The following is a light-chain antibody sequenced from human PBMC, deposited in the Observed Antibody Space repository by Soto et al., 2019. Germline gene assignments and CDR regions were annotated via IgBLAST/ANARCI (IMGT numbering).Light chain of an antibody. J-gene: IGKJ4*01. CDR1: QTISNF. CDR3: QQSYSTPIT. Sequence: DIHMTQSPSSLSASVGDRVTITCRATQTISNFLNWYQQKPGLAPKLLIYAASSLHSGVPSRFSGGYSGTDFTLTISNLQPEDFATYYCQQSYSTPITFGGGTKVEIK. V-gene: IGKV1-39*01. CDR2: AAS.